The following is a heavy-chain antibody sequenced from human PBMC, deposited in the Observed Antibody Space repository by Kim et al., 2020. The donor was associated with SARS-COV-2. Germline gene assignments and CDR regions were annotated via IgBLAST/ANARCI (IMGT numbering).Heavy chain of an antibody. CDR3: ARHDVGVQFDA. V-gene: IGHV4-39*01. Sequence: SETLSLTCSVSGDSISSSRYYWGWIRQSPERGLEWIGNIFYSGTTHYNPSLSSRLTMTVDTSKNQFSLKVTSVGAADTAIYYCARHDVGVQFDAWGQGILVTVSS. CDR2: IFYSGTT. D-gene: IGHD1-1*01. J-gene: IGHJ4*02. CDR1: GDSISSSRYY.